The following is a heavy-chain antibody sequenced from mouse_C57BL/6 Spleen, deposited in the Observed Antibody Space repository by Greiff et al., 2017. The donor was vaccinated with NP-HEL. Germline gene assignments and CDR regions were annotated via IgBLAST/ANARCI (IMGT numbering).Heavy chain of an antibody. CDR2: INPNNGGT. J-gene: IGHJ3*01. CDR1: GYTFTDYN. D-gene: IGHD2-3*01. Sequence: VQLKQSGPELVKPGASVKMSCKASGYTFTDYNMHWVKQSHGKSLEWIGYINPNNGGTSYNQKFKGKATLTVNKSSSTAYMELRSLTSEDSAVYYCAPDGYYVGFAYWGQGTLVTVSA. CDR3: APDGYYVGFAY. V-gene: IGHV1-22*01.